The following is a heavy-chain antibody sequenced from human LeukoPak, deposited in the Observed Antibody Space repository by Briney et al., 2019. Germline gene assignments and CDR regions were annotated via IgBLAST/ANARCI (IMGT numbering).Heavy chain of an antibody. J-gene: IGHJ6*02. CDR2: ISYDGSNK. V-gene: IGHV3-30-3*01. CDR3: AGGFGELSHYGMDV. Sequence: SGGSLRLSCAASGFTFSSYAMHWVRQAPGKGLEWVAVISYDGSNKYYADSVKGRFTISRDNSKNTLYLQMNSLRAEDTAVYYCAGGFGELSHYGMDVWGQGTTATVSS. D-gene: IGHD3-10*01. CDR1: GFTFSSYA.